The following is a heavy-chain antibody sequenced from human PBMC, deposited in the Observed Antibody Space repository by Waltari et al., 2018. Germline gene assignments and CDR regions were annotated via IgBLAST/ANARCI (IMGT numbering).Heavy chain of an antibody. CDR2: INHSGST. CDR3: ARGGGPYDAFDI. J-gene: IGHJ3*02. V-gene: IGHV4-34*01. Sequence: QVQLQQWGAGLLKPSETLSLTCAVYGGSFSGSYWSWIRQPPGQGLEWIGEINHSGSTNYNPSLKSRVTISVDTSKNQFSLKLSSVTAADTAVYYCARGGGPYDAFDIWGQGTMVTVSS. CDR1: GGSFSGSY. D-gene: IGHD3-16*01.